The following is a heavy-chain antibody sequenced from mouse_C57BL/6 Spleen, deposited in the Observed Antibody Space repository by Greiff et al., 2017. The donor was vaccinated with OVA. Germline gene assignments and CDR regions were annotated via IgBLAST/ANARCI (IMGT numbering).Heavy chain of an antibody. CDR2: IYPGSGST. V-gene: IGHV1-55*01. CDR1: GYTFTSYW. Sequence: QVHVKQPGAELVKPGASVKMSCKASGYTFTSYWITWVKQRPGQGLEWIGDIYPGSGSTNYNEKFKSKATLTVDTSSSTAYMQLSSLTSEDSAVYYCARGGDGYYNYFGYWGQGTTLTVSS. D-gene: IGHD2-3*01. J-gene: IGHJ2*01. CDR3: ARGGDGYYNYFGY.